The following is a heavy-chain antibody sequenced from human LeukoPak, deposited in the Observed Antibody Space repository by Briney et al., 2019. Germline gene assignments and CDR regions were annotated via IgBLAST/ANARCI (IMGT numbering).Heavy chain of an antibody. CDR3: VRGKAAAGAIWFDP. V-gene: IGHV4-59*01. D-gene: IGHD6-13*01. J-gene: IGHJ5*02. CDR2: IYSSGST. CDR1: GGSISGYY. Sequence: SETLSLTCTVSGGSISGYYWTWIRQPPGRGLEWIGCIYSSGSTSYKPSLKSRITISVDTSKNQFSLNLSSVTAADTAVYYCVRGKAAAGAIWFDPWGQGTLVTVSS.